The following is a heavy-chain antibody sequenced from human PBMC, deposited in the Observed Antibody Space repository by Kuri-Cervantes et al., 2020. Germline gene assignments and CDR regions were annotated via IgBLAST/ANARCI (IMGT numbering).Heavy chain of an antibody. CDR1: GYTFTSYG. D-gene: IGHD5-18*01. J-gene: IGHJ5*02. CDR3: ARVVDTAIGGWFDP. Sequence: ASVKVSCKASGYTFTSYGISWVRQAPGQGLEWMGWISAYNGNTNYAQKLQGRVTMTTDTSTSTAYMELRSLRSYDTAVYYCARVVDTAIGGWFDPWGQGTLVTVSS. CDR2: ISAYNGNT. V-gene: IGHV1-18*01.